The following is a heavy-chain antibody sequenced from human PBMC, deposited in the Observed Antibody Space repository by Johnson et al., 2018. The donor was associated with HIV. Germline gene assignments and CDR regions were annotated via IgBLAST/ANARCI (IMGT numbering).Heavy chain of an antibody. V-gene: IGHV3-30*18. J-gene: IGHJ3*02. CDR3: AKGPQGIATPVAFDI. CDR2: ISYDGSDK. Sequence: HVQLVESGGGVVQPGRSLRLSCAASGFTFSSYGMHWVRQAPGKGLEWAAVISYDGSDKYYADSVKGRFTISRDNSKNTLYLQMNSLRAEDTAVYYCAKGPQGIATPVAFDIWGQGTMVTVSS. CDR1: GFTFSSYG. D-gene: IGHD2-21*01.